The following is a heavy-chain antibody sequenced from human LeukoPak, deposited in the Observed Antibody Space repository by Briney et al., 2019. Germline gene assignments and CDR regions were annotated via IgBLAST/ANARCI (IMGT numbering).Heavy chain of an antibody. CDR1: GFTFSIYG. Sequence: GGSLRLSCATSGFTFSIYGMGWVRQAPGKGLEWVSSISDNGGNTYYADSVKGRFTISRDNSKNTLYLQMNSLRAEDTAVYYCAKDLRQYSYGDNFDYWGQGTLVTVSS. J-gene: IGHJ4*02. CDR2: ISDNGGNT. CDR3: AKDLRQYSYGDNFDY. D-gene: IGHD5-18*01. V-gene: IGHV3-23*01.